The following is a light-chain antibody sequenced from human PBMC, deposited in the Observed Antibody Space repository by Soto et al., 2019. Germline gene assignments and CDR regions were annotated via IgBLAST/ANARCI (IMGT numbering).Light chain of an antibody. CDR2: EVS. CDR1: SSDVGGYNY. J-gene: IGLJ2*01. V-gene: IGLV2-8*01. Sequence: QSALSQPPSASGSPGQSVTISCTGTSSDVGGYNYVSWYQQHPGKAPKLMIYEVSKRPSGVPDRFSGSKSGNTASLTVSGLQAEEASDSYCRSLASSTNVVLGGGTKLTVL. CDR3: RSLASSTNVV.